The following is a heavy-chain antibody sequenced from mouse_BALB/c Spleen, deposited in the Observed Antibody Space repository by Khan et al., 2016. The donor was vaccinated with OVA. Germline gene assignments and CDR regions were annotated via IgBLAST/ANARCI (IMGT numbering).Heavy chain of an antibody. J-gene: IGHJ2*01. Sequence: VQLQQSGAELVRPGALVKLSCKGSGFNIKGYYMQWVKQRPGQGLEWIGWIDPENGNSIYNPKFQGKATITADKSSNTAYLQLSRLTSEDHAVYYCTRSILRYFDDWGQGTTLTVSS. CDR2: IDPENGNS. CDR3: TRSILRYFDD. CDR1: GFNIKGYY. D-gene: IGHD2-3*01. V-gene: IGHV14-1*02.